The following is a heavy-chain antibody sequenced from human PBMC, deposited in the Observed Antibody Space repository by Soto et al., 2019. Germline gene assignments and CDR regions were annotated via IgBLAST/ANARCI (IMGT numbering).Heavy chain of an antibody. CDR2: ISGSGGST. J-gene: IGHJ6*03. V-gene: IGHV3-23*01. D-gene: IGHD6-25*01. CDR3: AKEGSAGYQYYYYYYMDV. CDR1: GFTFSSYA. Sequence: GGSLRLSCAASGFTFSSYAMSWVRQAPGKGLEWVSAISGSGGSTYYADSVKGRFTISRDNSKNTLYLQMNSLRAEDTAVYYCAKEGSAGYQYYYYYYMDVWGKGTTVTVSS.